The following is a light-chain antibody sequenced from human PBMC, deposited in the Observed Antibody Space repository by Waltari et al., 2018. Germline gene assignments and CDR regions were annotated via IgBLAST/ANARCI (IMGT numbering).Light chain of an antibody. V-gene: IGLV2-23*01. CDR1: SSVVGPYNL. CDR2: DDN. Sequence: QSALTQPPSVSESPGQSITISCTGTSSVVGPYNLFSWYQQYPGKAPKVMIYDDNRRPSGVSDRFSGSKSGNTASLTISGVQAEDEADYYCCSYAGSYTWVFGGGTKLTVL. CDR3: CSYAGSYTWV. J-gene: IGLJ3*02.